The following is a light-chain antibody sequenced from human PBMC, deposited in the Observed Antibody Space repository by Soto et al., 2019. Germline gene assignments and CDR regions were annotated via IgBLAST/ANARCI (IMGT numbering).Light chain of an antibody. Sequence: SKGPCILPASVRDIVTITCRASQSISDSLAWYQQKPGKAPDLLISDVSKLERGVASRFSGSGSETEFTLTINSLQPDDSTTYYSHQSHLFWWRFGQGTMV. CDR2: DVS. V-gene: IGKV1-5*01. CDR1: QSISDS. CDR3: HQSHLFWWR. J-gene: IGKJ1*01.